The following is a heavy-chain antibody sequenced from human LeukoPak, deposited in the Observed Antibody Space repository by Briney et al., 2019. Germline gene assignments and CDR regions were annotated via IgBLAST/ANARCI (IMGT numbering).Heavy chain of an antibody. CDR1: GGSFSGYY. Sequence: TETLSLTCAVYGGSFSGYYWSWIRQPPGKGLEWIGEINHSGSTNYNPSLKSRVTISVDTSKNQFSLKLSSVTAADTAVYYCARGPIVPAAISGAYFDYWGQGTLVTVSS. J-gene: IGHJ4*02. D-gene: IGHD2-2*02. CDR2: INHSGST. V-gene: IGHV4-34*01. CDR3: ARGPIVPAAISGAYFDY.